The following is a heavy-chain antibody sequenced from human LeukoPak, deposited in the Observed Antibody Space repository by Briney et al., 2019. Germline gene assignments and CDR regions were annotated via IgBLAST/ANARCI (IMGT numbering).Heavy chain of an antibody. D-gene: IGHD6-13*01. CDR2: ISTSNGNT. Sequence: ASVKVSCKASGYSFASHGFSWMRQAPGLGLEWMGWISTSNGNTNYAQKLQGRVTMTTDTSTSTAYMELRSLRYDDTAIYYCVRWGNSNWWEHLGDYWGQGTLVTVSS. J-gene: IGHJ4*02. CDR3: VRWGNSNWWEHLGDY. V-gene: IGHV1-18*01. CDR1: GYSFASHG.